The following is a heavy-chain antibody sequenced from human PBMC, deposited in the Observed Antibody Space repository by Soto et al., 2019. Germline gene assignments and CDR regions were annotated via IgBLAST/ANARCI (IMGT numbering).Heavy chain of an antibody. CDR1: GYTFTSYG. V-gene: IGHV1-18*01. Sequence: ASVKVSCKASGYTFTSYGISWVRQAPGQGLEWMGWISAYNGNTNYAQKLQGRVTMTTDTSTSTAYMELRSLRSDDTAVYYCARDLPRFLECLFEDDYYYYGMDVWGQGTTVTVSS. CDR3: ARDLPRFLECLFEDDYYYYGMDV. CDR2: ISAYNGNT. D-gene: IGHD3-3*01. J-gene: IGHJ6*02.